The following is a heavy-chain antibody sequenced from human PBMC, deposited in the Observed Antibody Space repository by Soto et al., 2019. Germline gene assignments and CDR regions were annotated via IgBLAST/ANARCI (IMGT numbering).Heavy chain of an antibody. Sequence: ASVKVSCKASGYTFTSYDINWVRQATGQGLEWMGWMNPNSGNTGYAQKFQGRVTMTRNTSISTAFMELSSLRSEDTAVYYCARERRQLVRRFDPWGQGTLVTVSS. V-gene: IGHV1-8*01. J-gene: IGHJ5*02. CDR1: GYTFTSYD. CDR3: ARERRQLVRRFDP. CDR2: MNPNSGNT. D-gene: IGHD6-13*01.